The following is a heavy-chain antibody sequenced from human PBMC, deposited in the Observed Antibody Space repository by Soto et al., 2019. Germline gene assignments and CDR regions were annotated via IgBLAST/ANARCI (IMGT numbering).Heavy chain of an antibody. J-gene: IGHJ4*02. CDR3: AKDINPGTWHWGAYS. V-gene: IGHV3-30*18. CDR2: VSYDDSKR. Sequence: QVHLVESGGGVVQPGRSLRLSCAASGFSFSSYGMHWVRQAPGKGLEWVACVSYDDSKRYHIDSVKGRFTISRDNSKNTLYLEMNGLRAEDTAVYYCAKDINPGTWHWGAYSWGQGTLVTVSS. CDR1: GFSFSSYG. D-gene: IGHD3-16*01.